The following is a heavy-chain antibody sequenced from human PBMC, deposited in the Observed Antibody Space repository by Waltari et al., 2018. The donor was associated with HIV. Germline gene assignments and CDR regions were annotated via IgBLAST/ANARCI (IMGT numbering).Heavy chain of an antibody. Sequence: EIQLLESGGGLVQPGGSLRLSCAASGFTFSSYAMIWVRQAPGKGLEGVSGISGSGGRTDYADSVKGRFTISRDNSKNTLYLQMNSLRAEDTAVYYCAKDNRQQLVEGYLIYYNYVTDVWGQGTTVTVSS. V-gene: IGHV3-23*01. J-gene: IGHJ6*02. CDR3: AKDNRQQLVEGYLIYYNYVTDV. D-gene: IGHD6-13*01. CDR2: ISGSGGRT. CDR1: GFTFSSYA.